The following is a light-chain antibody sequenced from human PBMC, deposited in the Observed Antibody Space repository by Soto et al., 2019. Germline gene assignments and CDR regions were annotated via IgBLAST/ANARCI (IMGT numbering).Light chain of an antibody. CDR1: QSISSW. Sequence: DIQMTQSPSTLSASVGDRVTITCRASQSISSWLAWYQQKPGKAPKLLIYDASSLESGVPSRFSGSGSGTEFTLTISSLQPDYFATYYCQQYNSYSSLTFGGGTKVEIK. V-gene: IGKV1-5*01. CDR3: QQYNSYSSLT. J-gene: IGKJ4*01. CDR2: DAS.